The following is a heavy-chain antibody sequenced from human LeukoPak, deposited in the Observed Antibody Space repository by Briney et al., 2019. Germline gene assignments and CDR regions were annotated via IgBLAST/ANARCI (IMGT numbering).Heavy chain of an antibody. Sequence: SETLSLTCVVSGGSISINDYYWGWIRQSPGKGLEWIGSIYYTGSTYYNPSLKSRLTISVDTSTNQFSLKLSSVTAADTAVYYCARHSGWYRFDYWGQGTLVTVSS. CDR1: GGSISINDYY. J-gene: IGHJ4*02. CDR2: IYYTGST. CDR3: ARHSGWYRFDY. D-gene: IGHD6-19*01. V-gene: IGHV4-39*01.